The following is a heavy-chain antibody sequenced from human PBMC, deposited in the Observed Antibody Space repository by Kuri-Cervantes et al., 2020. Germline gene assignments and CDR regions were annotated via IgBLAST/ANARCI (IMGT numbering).Heavy chain of an antibody. CDR1: GGSFSGYY. Sequence: SETLSLTCGVYGGSFSGYYWSWIRQPPGKGLEWIGEINHSGSTNYNPSLKSRVTISVDTSKNQFSLKLSSVTAADTAVYYCATSGYCSGGSCYSGGFYFDYWGQGTLVTVSS. V-gene: IGHV4-34*01. CDR3: ATSGYCSGGSCYSGGFYFDY. D-gene: IGHD2-15*01. J-gene: IGHJ4*02. CDR2: INHSGST.